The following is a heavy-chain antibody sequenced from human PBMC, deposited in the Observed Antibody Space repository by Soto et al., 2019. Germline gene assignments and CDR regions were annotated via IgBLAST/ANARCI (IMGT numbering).Heavy chain of an antibody. CDR2: ITGSGDST. V-gene: IGHV3-23*01. CDR1: GFTFSSHA. J-gene: IGHJ4*02. D-gene: IGHD6-19*01. CDR3: AKELQFSGWLSAPTVDY. Sequence: EVQLLESGGGLVQPGGSLRLSCAVSGFTFSSHAMSWVRQAPGKGLECVSSITGSGDSTYYADSVKGRFTISRDKSKSTLYLQMTRLTAEDTAVYYCAKELQFSGWLSAPTVDYWGPGTQVTASS.